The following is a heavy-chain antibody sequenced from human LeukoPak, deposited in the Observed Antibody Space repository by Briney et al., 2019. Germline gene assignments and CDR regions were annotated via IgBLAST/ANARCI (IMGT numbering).Heavy chain of an antibody. CDR2: INHSGST. J-gene: IGHJ4*02. CDR3: ARGEDTAMVHDY. D-gene: IGHD5-18*01. V-gene: IGHV4-34*01. Sequence: SETLSLTCAVYGGSFSGYYWSWTRQPPGKGLEWIGEINHSGSTNYNPSLKSRVTISVDTSKNQFSLKLSSVTAADTAVYYCARGEDTAMVHDYWGQGTLVTVSS. CDR1: GGSFSGYY.